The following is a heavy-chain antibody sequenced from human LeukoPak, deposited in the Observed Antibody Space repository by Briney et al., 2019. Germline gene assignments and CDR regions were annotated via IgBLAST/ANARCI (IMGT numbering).Heavy chain of an antibody. Sequence: GGSLRLSCAASEFTFSSYSMNWVRQAPGKGLEWVSSISSSSSYIYYADSVKGRFTISRDNAKNSLYLQMNSLRAEDTAVYYCARDLREWLLGDDAFDIWGQGTMVTVSS. CDR3: ARDLREWLLGDDAFDI. D-gene: IGHD3-3*01. CDR1: EFTFSSYS. J-gene: IGHJ3*02. CDR2: ISSSSSYI. V-gene: IGHV3-21*01.